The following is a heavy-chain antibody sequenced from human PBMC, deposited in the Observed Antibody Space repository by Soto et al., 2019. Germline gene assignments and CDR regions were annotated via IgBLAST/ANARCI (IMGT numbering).Heavy chain of an antibody. V-gene: IGHV3-23*01. Sequence: GGSLRLSCAASGSTFSSDAMSWVRQARGRGLEWVSAHSGSGGSTDYADTVKGRFTITRDNAKNALYLQMCSLRAEDTAVYCCASGRGDCSGGSCDHWCCERWDRGTLVTVSS. J-gene: IGHJ2*01. CDR2: HSGSGGST. D-gene: IGHD2-15*01. CDR3: ASGRGDCSGGSCDHWCCER. CDR1: GSTFSSDA.